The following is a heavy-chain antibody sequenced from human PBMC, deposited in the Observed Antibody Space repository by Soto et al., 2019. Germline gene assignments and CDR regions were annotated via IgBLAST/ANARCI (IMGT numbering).Heavy chain of an antibody. J-gene: IGHJ4*02. D-gene: IGHD3-10*01. Sequence: PSETLSLTCTVSGGSISSSAYYWGWIRQPPGKGLEWIGTIYYSGSTNYNPSLKSRVTISVDTSKNQFSLKLSSVTAADTAVYYCARSPPEGSYYKTSIPPDYWGQGTLVTVSS. V-gene: IGHV4-39*07. CDR3: ARSPPEGSYYKTSIPPDY. CDR1: GGSISSSAYY. CDR2: IYYSGST.